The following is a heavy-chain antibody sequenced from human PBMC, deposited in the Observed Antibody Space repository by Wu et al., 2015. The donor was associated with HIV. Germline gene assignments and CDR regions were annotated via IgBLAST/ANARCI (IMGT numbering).Heavy chain of an antibody. D-gene: IGHD2-2*02. CDR1: GGTFSSYA. V-gene: IGHV1-69*12. CDR3: AGSNCSSTSCYTYYYYYYMDV. Sequence: QVQLVQSGAEVKKPGSSVKVSCKASGGTFSSYAISWVRQAPGQGLEWMGGIIPIFGTANYAQKFQGRVTITADESTSTAYMELSSLRSEDTAVYYCAGSNCSSTSCYTYYYYYYMDVWGKGTTVTVSS. CDR2: IIPIFGTA. J-gene: IGHJ6*03.